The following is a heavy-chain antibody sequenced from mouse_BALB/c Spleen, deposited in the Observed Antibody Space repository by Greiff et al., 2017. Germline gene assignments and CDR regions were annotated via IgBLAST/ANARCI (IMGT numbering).Heavy chain of an antibody. Sequence: EVKLEESGPGLVKPSQSLSLTCTVTGYSITSDYAWNWIRQFPGNKLEWMGYISYSGSTSYNPSLKSRISITRDTSKNQFFLQLNSVTTEDTATYYCARDYYRYDVGAMDYWGQGTSVTVSS. D-gene: IGHD2-14*01. V-gene: IGHV3-2*02. CDR3: ARDYYRYDVGAMDY. CDR2: ISYSGST. J-gene: IGHJ4*01. CDR1: GYSITSDYA.